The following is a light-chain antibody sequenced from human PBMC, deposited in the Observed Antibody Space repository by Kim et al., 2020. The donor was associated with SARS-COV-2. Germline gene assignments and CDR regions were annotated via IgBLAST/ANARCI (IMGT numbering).Light chain of an antibody. J-gene: IGKJ1*01. CDR2: GIS. Sequence: EIVLTQSPGTLSLSPGERATLSCRASQSISSIHVAWYQQKRGRAPRLIIYGISNRATYIPDRFSGSGAGTDFTLTISRLEPEDFAVYYCQQYADSPPTFGQGTKVDI. CDR3: QQYADSPPT. V-gene: IGKV3-20*01. CDR1: QSISSIH.